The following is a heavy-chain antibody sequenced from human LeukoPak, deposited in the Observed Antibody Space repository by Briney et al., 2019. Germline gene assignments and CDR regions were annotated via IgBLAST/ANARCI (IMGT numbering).Heavy chain of an antibody. CDR2: IYQTGST. CDR1: GYSISSGYY. J-gene: IGHJ4*02. CDR3: ARGSGSYSDYFDY. Sequence: SETLSLTCTVSGYSISSGYYWGWIRQPPGKGLEWIGSIYQTGSTYYNPSLKSRVTISVDTSKNQFSLKLSSVTAADTAVYYCARGSGSYSDYFDYWGQGTLVTVSS. D-gene: IGHD1-26*01. V-gene: IGHV4-38-2*02.